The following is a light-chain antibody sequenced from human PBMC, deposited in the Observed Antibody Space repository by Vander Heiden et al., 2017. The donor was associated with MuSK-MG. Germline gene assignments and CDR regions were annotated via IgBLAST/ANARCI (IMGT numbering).Light chain of an antibody. CDR1: RSISTY. CDR3: QQSVSTPGT. V-gene: IGKV1-39*01. Sequence: DVQMTQSPSSLSASVGDRVTITCRASRSISTYLNWYQQKAGQAPKLLTYGASSLHSGVPSRFSGSGSGTDFTLTISRLQPEDFATYYCQQSVSTPGTFGGGTKVDIK. CDR2: GAS. J-gene: IGKJ4*01.